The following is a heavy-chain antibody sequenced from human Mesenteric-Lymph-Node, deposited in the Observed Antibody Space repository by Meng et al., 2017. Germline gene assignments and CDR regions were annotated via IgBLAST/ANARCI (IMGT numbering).Heavy chain of an antibody. CDR2: ISYDGSNK. CDR3: ARDAYYDSSVGNFQH. J-gene: IGHJ1*01. V-gene: IGHV3-30*01. Sequence: GESLKISCAASGFTFSSYAMHWVRQAPGKGLEWVAVISYDGSNKYYADSVKGRFTISRDNSKNTLYLQMNSLRAEDTAVYYCARDAYYDSSVGNFQHWGQGTLVTVSS. D-gene: IGHD3-22*01. CDR1: GFTFSSYA.